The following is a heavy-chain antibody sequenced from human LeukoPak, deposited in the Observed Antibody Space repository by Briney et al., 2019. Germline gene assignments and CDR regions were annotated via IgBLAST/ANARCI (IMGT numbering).Heavy chain of an antibody. CDR3: ARGLEYSSSFVVPPPDY. Sequence: GGSLRLSCAASGFTFSSYSMNWVRQAPGKGLEWVSSISSSSSYIYYADSVKGRFTISRDNAKNSLYLQMNSLRAEDTAVYYCARGLEYSSSFVVPPPDYWGQGTLVTVSS. D-gene: IGHD6-6*01. V-gene: IGHV3-21*01. CDR2: ISSSSSYI. CDR1: GFTFSSYS. J-gene: IGHJ4*02.